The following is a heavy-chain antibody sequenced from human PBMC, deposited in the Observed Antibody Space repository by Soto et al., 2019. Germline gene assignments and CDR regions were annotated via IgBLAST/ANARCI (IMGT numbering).Heavy chain of an antibody. V-gene: IGHV1-46*01. CDR1: GYTFTSYY. D-gene: IGHD3-3*01. Sequence: ASVKVSCKASGYTFTSYYMHWVRQAPGQGLGWMGIINPSGGSTSYAQKFQGRVTMTRDTSTSTVYMELSSLRSEDTAVYYCARGAITIFGVVIIPVRNYGMDVWGQGTTVTVTS. J-gene: IGHJ6*02. CDR2: INPSGGST. CDR3: ARGAITIFGVVIIPVRNYGMDV.